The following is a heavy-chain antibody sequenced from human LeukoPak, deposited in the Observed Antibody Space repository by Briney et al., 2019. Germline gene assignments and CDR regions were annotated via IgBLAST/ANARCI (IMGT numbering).Heavy chain of an antibody. J-gene: IGHJ6*02. Sequence: PGEPLEISCKGSGYSFTSYWIGWVRQMPGKGLEWMGIIFPGDSDTRYSPSCQGQVTISADKSISTAYLQWSSLKASDTAMYYCAIRYSGYDYGRVGNYYYGMDVWGQGTTVTVSS. CDR3: AIRYSGYDYGRVGNYYYGMDV. V-gene: IGHV5-51*01. CDR2: IFPGDSDT. D-gene: IGHD5-12*01. CDR1: GYSFTSYW.